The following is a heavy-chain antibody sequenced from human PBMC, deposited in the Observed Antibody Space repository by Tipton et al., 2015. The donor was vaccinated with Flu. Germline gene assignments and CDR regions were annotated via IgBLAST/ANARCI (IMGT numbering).Heavy chain of an antibody. CDR2: IYTSGST. J-gene: IGHJ4*02. D-gene: IGHD2-15*01. V-gene: IGHV4-4*07. CDR1: GGSISSYY. Sequence: TLSLTCTVSGGSISSYYWSWIRQPAGKGLEWIGRIYTSGSTNYNPSLNSRVTMSVDTSMNQFSLKLSSVTAADTAAYYCARDRSICSGGSCPYYFDYWGQGTLVTVSS. CDR3: ARDRSICSGGSCPYYFDY.